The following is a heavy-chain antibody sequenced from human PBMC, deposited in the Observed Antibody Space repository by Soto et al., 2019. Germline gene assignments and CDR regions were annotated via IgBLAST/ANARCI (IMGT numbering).Heavy chain of an antibody. J-gene: IGHJ4*02. CDR1: GDSISSDGYH. CDR3: ARAPVGMDSINFFDH. V-gene: IGHV4-30-4*01. Sequence: SETLSLTCTVSGDSISSDGYHWSWIRQSPGKGLEWIGYIYHGGRTFYRPSLESRINMSLDATKNSYSLRLTSVTAADTAVYYCARAPVGMDSINFFDHWGQGILVTVSS. CDR2: IYHGGRT. D-gene: IGHD2-8*01.